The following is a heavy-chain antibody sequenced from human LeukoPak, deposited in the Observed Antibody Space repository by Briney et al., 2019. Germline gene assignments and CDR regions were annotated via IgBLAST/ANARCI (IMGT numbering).Heavy chain of an antibody. D-gene: IGHD1-26*01. CDR2: IIPILGLA. J-gene: IGHJ4*02. CDR3: ARRGIGGATGGGFAY. Sequence: ASVKVSCKASGGTFSSYAISWVRQAPGQGLEWMGRIIPILGLANYAQKFQGRVTITADKSTSTAYMELSSLRSEDTAVYYCARRGIGGATGGGFAYGGKGTLVTVSS. CDR1: GGTFSSYA. V-gene: IGHV1-69*04.